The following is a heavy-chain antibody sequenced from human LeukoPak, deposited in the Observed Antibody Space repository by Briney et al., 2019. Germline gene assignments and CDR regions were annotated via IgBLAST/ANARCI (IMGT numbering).Heavy chain of an antibody. V-gene: IGHV3-48*01. J-gene: IGHJ3*02. Sequence: PGGSLRLSCTASGFSFGDYGINWVRQAPGKGLEWVSYISSSSSTIYYADSVKGRFTISRDNARNSLYLQMNSLRAEDTAVYYCARPGGYSYGDAFDIWGQGTMVTVSS. CDR2: ISSSSSTI. CDR3: ARPGGYSYGDAFDI. CDR1: GFSFGDYG. D-gene: IGHD5-18*01.